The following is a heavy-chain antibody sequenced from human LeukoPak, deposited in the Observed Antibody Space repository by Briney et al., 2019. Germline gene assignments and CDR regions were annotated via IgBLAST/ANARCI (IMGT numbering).Heavy chain of an antibody. CDR3: ARCSYGSGSYSLDY. Sequence: GSVTVSCKASGYTFTSYYIHWVRQAPGQGVEWMGIIKPGGGGTSYAQKFQGRVTMTSDTSTSTVYMELSSLRSEDTAVYYCARCSYGSGSYSLDYWGQGTLVTVSS. CDR1: GYTFTSYY. V-gene: IGHV1-46*01. CDR2: IKPGGGGT. D-gene: IGHD3-10*01. J-gene: IGHJ4*02.